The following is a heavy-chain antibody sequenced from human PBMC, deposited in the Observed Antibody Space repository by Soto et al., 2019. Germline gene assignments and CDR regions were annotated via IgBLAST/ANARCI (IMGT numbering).Heavy chain of an antibody. Sequence: PSETLSLTCTVSGGSVSSSSYYWGWVRQPPGKGLEWIGSVYYSGSTYYNQSLESRVTISVDKSKNQFSLKLMSLSAADTDVYYCGRLEGLATISYYFDYWGQGALVTVSS. V-gene: IGHV4-39*01. CDR3: GRLEGLATISYYFDY. J-gene: IGHJ4*02. CDR2: VYYSGST. D-gene: IGHD3-9*01. CDR1: GGSVSSSSYY.